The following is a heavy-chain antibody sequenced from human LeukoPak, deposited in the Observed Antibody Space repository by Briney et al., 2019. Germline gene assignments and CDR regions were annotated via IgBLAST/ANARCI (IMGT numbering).Heavy chain of an antibody. D-gene: IGHD2-2*01. CDR2: ISGNNDNS. J-gene: IGHJ4*02. CDR1: GYTFSNFG. CDR3: ARDATSTDDF. V-gene: IGHV1-18*01. Sequence: GASVKVSCKASGYTFSNFGINWVRQAPGQGLEWMGWISGNNDNSNYGQKFQGRLTKTTDSSMSIAYMELRKLRSDDTAVYYCARDATSTDDFWGQGTLVTVSS.